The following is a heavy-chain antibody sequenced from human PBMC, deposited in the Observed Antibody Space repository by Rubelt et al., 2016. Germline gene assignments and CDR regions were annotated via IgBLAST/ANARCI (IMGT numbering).Heavy chain of an antibody. CDR1: GFTFNDYA. V-gene: IGHV3-9*01. CDR2: ISWISGSI. D-gene: IGHD3-10*01. Sequence: EVQLVESGGGLVKPGGSLRLSCVASGFTFNDYAMHWVRQAPGKGLEWVSGISWISGSIGYADSVKGRFTISRDNAKNSLYLQMNSLRPEDTALYYCAKASGSGSYTQIDYWGQGTLVTVSS. CDR3: AKASGSGSYTQIDY. J-gene: IGHJ4*02.